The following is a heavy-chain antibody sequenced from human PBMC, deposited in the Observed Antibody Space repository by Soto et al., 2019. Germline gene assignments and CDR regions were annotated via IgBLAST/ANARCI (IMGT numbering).Heavy chain of an antibody. CDR1: GFSLSSYG. Sequence: EVQLLESGGGFVQPGRSLRLSCAASGFSLSSYGMSWVRQAPGKGLEWVAAIRGSDSSTYYADSVKGRFTISRDNSRNTLYLQMSRLRVEDTAMYYCAKDVNYDILAGYYYYWGQGTLVTVSS. CDR2: IRGSDSST. D-gene: IGHD3-9*01. J-gene: IGHJ4*02. V-gene: IGHV3-23*01. CDR3: AKDVNYDILAGYYYY.